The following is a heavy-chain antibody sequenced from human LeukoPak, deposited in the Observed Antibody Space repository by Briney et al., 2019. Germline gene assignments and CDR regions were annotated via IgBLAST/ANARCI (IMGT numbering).Heavy chain of an antibody. CDR1: GFTFSSYA. Sequence: PGGSLRLSCAASGFTFSSYAMSWVRQAPGKGLEWVSAISGSGGSTYYPDSVKGRFTISRDNSKNTLYLQMNSLRAEDTAVYYCAKFSIYGAYADYYYYGMDVWGQGTTVTVSS. J-gene: IGHJ6*02. CDR2: ISGSGGST. D-gene: IGHD4-17*01. V-gene: IGHV3-23*01. CDR3: AKFSIYGAYADYYYYGMDV.